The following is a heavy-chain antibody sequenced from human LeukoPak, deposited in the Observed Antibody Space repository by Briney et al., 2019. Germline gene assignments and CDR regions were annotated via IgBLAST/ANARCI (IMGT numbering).Heavy chain of an antibody. J-gene: IGHJ4*02. V-gene: IGHV1-8*03. CDR2: MNPNSGNT. Sequence: ASVKVSCKASGYTFTSYDINWVRQATGQGLEWMGWMNPNSGNTGYAQRFQGRVTITRNTSISTAYMELSSLRSEDTAVYYCAIVDCSGGSCYDYWGQGTLVTVSS. CDR1: GYTFTSYD. D-gene: IGHD2-15*01. CDR3: AIVDCSGGSCYDY.